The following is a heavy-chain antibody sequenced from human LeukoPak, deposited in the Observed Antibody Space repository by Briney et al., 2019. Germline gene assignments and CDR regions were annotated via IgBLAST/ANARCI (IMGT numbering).Heavy chain of an antibody. Sequence: PSETLSLTCTVSGYSISSGYYWGWIRQPPGKGLEWIGSIYHSGSTYYTPSLKSRVTISVDTSKNQFSLKLSSVTAADTAVYYCARKYSSSSRHYYYYYYMDVWGKGTTVTVSS. CDR1: GYSISSGYY. D-gene: IGHD6-6*01. CDR3: ARKYSSSSRHYYYYYYMDV. V-gene: IGHV4-38-2*02. CDR2: IYHSGST. J-gene: IGHJ6*03.